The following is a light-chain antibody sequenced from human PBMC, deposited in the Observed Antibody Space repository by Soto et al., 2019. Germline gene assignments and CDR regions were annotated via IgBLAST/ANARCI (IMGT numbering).Light chain of an antibody. CDR1: SSNIGSNT. J-gene: IGLJ3*02. Sequence: QSVLTQPPSASGTPGQRVTISCSGSSSNIGSNTVNWYHQLPGTAPKLLISNNNQRPSGVPDRFSGSKSGTSASLAISGLQSEDEADYYCAAWDDGLNGVLFGGGIKLTVL. V-gene: IGLV1-44*01. CDR3: AAWDDGLNGVL. CDR2: NNN.